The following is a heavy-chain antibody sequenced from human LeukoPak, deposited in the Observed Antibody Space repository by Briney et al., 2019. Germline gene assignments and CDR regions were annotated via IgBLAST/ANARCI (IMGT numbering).Heavy chain of an antibody. J-gene: IGHJ4*02. V-gene: IGHV3-48*03. Sequence: GGSLRLPCAASGFTFSSYEMNWVRQAPGKGLEWVSYISSSGSTIYYADSVKGRFTISRDNAKNSLYLQMNSLRAEDTAVYYCAKDLDGSGLYGGIDFWGQGTLVTVSS. CDR3: AKDLDGSGLYGGIDF. D-gene: IGHD6-19*01. CDR1: GFTFSSYE. CDR2: ISSSGSTI.